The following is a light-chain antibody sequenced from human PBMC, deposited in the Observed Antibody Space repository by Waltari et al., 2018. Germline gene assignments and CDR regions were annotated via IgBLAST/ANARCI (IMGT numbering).Light chain of an antibody. Sequence: EIVVTQSPAALSVSPGERVTLSCRASQSVRSNLAWYQQNPGQAPRLFIYSASTRATGIPARFSGYGSGAESTLTISSLQSEDFAIYYCQQYDVWPYTFGQGTKLDIK. CDR3: QQYDVWPYT. CDR1: QSVRSN. V-gene: IGKV3-15*01. CDR2: SAS. J-gene: IGKJ2*01.